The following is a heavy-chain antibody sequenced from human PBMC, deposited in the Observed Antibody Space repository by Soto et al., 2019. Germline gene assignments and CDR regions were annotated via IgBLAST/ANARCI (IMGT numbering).Heavy chain of an antibody. D-gene: IGHD3-10*01. V-gene: IGHV3-23*01. J-gene: IGHJ6*03. Sequence: GGSLRLSCAASGFTFSTYAMTWVRQAPGKGLEWVSALSGSSGNTYYADSVKGRFTISRDNAKNSLYLQMNSLRAEDTAVYYCARVGVRAAAYYMDVWGKGTTVTVSS. CDR3: ARVGVRAAAYYMDV. CDR1: GFTFSTYA. CDR2: LSGSSGNT.